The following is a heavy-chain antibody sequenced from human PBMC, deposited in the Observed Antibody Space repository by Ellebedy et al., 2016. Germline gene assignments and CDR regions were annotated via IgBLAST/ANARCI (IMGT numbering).Heavy chain of an antibody. CDR1: GFTFRNYF. Sequence: GESLKISXVASGFTFRNYFMSWVRQAPGGGLEWISTISADGDIVFSADSVKGRFTISRDNSRYTLYLQMDSLRAADTAVYYCYYGHYSGYWGQGTLVTVSS. J-gene: IGHJ4*02. D-gene: IGHD4-17*01. V-gene: IGHV3-23*01. CDR3: YYGHYSGY. CDR2: ISADGDIV.